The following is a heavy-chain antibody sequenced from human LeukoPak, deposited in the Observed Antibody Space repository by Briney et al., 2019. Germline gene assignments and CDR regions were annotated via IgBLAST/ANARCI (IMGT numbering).Heavy chain of an antibody. V-gene: IGHV1-2*02. Sequence: ASVTVSCMASGYTFTGYYIHWVRPAPGQGLEWMGWMNPNSGGTDYQGRVTMTRDTSISTAYMELSRLRSDDTALYYCTRAPSSGPFDYWGQGTLVTVSS. J-gene: IGHJ4*02. D-gene: IGHD3-22*01. CDR3: TRAPSSGPFDY. CDR1: GYTFTGYY. CDR2: MNPNSGGT.